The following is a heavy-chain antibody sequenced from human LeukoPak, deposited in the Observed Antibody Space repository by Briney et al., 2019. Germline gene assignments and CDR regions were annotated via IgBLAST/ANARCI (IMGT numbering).Heavy chain of an antibody. J-gene: IGHJ4*02. CDR2: INHSGST. CDR3: ARRRQYYDYIWGSYRYTGFDY. CDR1: GGSFSGYY. Sequence: SETLSLTCAVYGGSFSGYYWSWIRQPPGKGLEWIGEINHSGSTNYNPSLKSRVTISVDTSKNQFSLKLSSVTAADTAVYYCARRRQYYDYIWGSYRYTGFDYWGQGTLVTVSS. D-gene: IGHD3-16*02. V-gene: IGHV4-34*01.